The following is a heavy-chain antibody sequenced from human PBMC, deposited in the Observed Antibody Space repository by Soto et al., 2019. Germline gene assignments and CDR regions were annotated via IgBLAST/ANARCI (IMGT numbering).Heavy chain of an antibody. CDR2: ISAYNGNT. J-gene: IGHJ6*02. Sequence: ASVKVSCKAPGYTFTSYGISWVRQAPGQGLEWMGWISAYNGNTNYAQKLQGRVTMTTDTSTSTAYMELRSLRSDDTAVYYCARVYYGSGSYGSYGMDVWGQGTTVTVSS. V-gene: IGHV1-18*01. CDR3: ARVYYGSGSYGSYGMDV. CDR1: GYTFTSYG. D-gene: IGHD3-10*01.